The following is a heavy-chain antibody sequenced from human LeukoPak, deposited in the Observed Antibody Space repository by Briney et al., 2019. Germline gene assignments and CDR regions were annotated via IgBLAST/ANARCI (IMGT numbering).Heavy chain of an antibody. Sequence: GGSLRLTCEASGFTFRSYWMHWVRQAPGKGLMWVSRIETDGSSTNYADSVKGRFTISRDNARNTVYLQMNSLRADDTAVYYCARDPSSWNGFFDSWGQGTLVTVSS. D-gene: IGHD6-13*01. CDR2: IETDGSST. CDR3: ARDPSSWNGFFDS. J-gene: IGHJ4*02. CDR1: GFTFRSYW. V-gene: IGHV3-74*01.